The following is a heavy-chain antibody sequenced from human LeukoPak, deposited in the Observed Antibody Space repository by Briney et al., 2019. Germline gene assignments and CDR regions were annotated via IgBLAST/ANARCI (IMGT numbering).Heavy chain of an antibody. V-gene: IGHV4-34*01. CDR3: AADSSAFDI. CDR2: INHSGST. Sequence: SETLSLTCAVYGGSSSGYYWSWIRQPPGKGLEWIGEINHSGSTNYNPSLKSRVTISVDTSKNQFSLKLSSVTAADTAVYYCAADSSAFDIWGQGTMVTVSS. D-gene: IGHD3-22*01. J-gene: IGHJ3*02. CDR1: GGSSSGYY.